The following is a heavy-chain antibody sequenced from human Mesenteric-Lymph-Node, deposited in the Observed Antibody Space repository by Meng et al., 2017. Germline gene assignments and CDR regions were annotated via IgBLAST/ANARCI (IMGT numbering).Heavy chain of an antibody. CDR2: IYPSGGEI. CDR1: GYTFTTYY. CDR3: ARSYNPWGGCFSGGGF. D-gene: IGHD3-3*01. V-gene: IGHV1-46*01. Sequence: ASVKVSCKASGYTFTTYYMHWVRQAPGQGLEGRGIIYPSGGEIKYAQKFQGRVSMTWDTSTSTVYMGLSSLTSEDTALYYCARSYNPWGGCFSGGGFWGQGTLVTVSS. J-gene: IGHJ4*02.